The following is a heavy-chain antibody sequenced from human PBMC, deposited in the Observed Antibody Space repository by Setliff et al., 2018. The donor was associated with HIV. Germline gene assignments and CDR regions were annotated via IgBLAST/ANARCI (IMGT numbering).Heavy chain of an antibody. J-gene: IGHJ4*02. CDR3: ARGVTNFDY. Sequence: KPSETLSLTCTVSGDSISFYYWSWIRQPPGKGLEWIGYMYYSGSTNYNPSLKSRVTISVDTSKNQFSLRLRSVTAADTAVYYCARGVTNFDYWGQGTLVTVSS. V-gene: IGHV4-59*01. CDR1: GDSISFYY. CDR2: MYYSGST. D-gene: IGHD3-10*01.